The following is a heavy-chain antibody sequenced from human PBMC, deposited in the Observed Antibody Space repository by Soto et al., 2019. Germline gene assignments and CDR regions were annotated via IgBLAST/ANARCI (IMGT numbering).Heavy chain of an antibody. Sequence: QVQLVESGGGVVQPGRSLRLSCAASGFTFNSYAMHWVRQAPGKGLEWVAVISYDGSNKYYADSVKGRFTVSRDNSKNTLFLQMNRLRVGDTSVYYCEKDHINRLRYFDLWGRGTLVTVSS. J-gene: IGHJ2*01. V-gene: IGHV3-30*18. CDR2: ISYDGSNK. CDR1: GFTFNSYA. D-gene: IGHD2-21*01. CDR3: EKDHINRLRYFDL.